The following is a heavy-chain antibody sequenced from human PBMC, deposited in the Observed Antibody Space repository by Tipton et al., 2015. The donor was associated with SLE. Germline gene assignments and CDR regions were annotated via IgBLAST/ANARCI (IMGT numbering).Heavy chain of an antibody. CDR2: IYTNENT. CDR3: AREDYYESRGSFGY. D-gene: IGHD3-22*01. Sequence: TLSLTCTVSGGSISSYYWSWFRQPAGGGLEWIGRIYTNENTNYNPSLKSRVTMSLDTSKNQFSLQLSSVTAADTAVYYCAREDYYESRGSFGYWGQGALVTVSS. V-gene: IGHV4-4*07. CDR1: GGSISSYY. J-gene: IGHJ4*02.